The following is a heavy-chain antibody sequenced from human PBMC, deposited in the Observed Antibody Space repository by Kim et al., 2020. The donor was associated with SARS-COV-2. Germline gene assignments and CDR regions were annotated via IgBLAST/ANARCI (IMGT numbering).Heavy chain of an antibody. J-gene: IGHJ5*02. CDR3: AREDCSSTSCYLNALHP. V-gene: IGHV4-39*01. CDR2: IYYSGST. CDR1: GGSISSSSYY. D-gene: IGHD2-2*01. Sequence: SETLSLTCTVSGGSISSSSYYWGWIRQPPGKGLEWIGSIYYSGSTYYNPSLKSRVTISVDTSKNQFSLKLSSVTAADTAVYYCAREDCSSTSCYLNALHPWGQGTLVTVSS.